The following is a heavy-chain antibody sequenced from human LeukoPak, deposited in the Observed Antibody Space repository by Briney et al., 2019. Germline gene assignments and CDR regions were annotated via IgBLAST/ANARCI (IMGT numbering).Heavy chain of an antibody. Sequence: GGSLRLSCAASGFTFSSYAMSRVRQAPGKGLEWVSAISGSGGSTYYADSVKGRFTISRDNSKNTLYLQMNSLRAEDTAVYYCAKDLSKGRIAAAGSFDYWGQGTLVTVSS. CDR3: AKDLSKGRIAAAGSFDY. J-gene: IGHJ4*02. D-gene: IGHD6-13*01. V-gene: IGHV3-23*01. CDR2: ISGSGGST. CDR1: GFTFSSYA.